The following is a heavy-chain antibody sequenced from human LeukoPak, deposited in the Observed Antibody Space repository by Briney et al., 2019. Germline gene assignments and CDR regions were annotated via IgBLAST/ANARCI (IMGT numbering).Heavy chain of an antibody. CDR2: LYIGRDT. V-gene: IGHV4-4*07. Sequence: KTSETLSLTCTASLVSISNYYWSWIRQPAGKGLEWIGRLYIGRDTDYNPSLKSRVTMSADTSNSQFSLRLTSVTAADTAVYYCARESRVFIGDGYFLDSWGPGTLITASS. D-gene: IGHD3-22*01. CDR1: LVSISNYY. J-gene: IGHJ4*02. CDR3: ARESRVFIGDGYFLDS.